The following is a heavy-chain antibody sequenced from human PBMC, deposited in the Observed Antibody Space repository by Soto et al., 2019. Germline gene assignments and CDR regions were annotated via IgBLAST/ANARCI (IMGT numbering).Heavy chain of an antibody. D-gene: IGHD2-2*01. V-gene: IGHV4-34*01. J-gene: IGHJ4*02. Sequence: QVQLQQWGAGLLKPSETLSLTCAVYGGSFSGYYWSWIRQPPGKGLEWIGEINNSGSTNYNPSLKSRVTISVDTSKNQFSLKLSSVTAADTAVYYCAREDPAARDFGYWGQGTLVTVSS. CDR3: AREDPAARDFGY. CDR1: GGSFSGYY. CDR2: INNSGST.